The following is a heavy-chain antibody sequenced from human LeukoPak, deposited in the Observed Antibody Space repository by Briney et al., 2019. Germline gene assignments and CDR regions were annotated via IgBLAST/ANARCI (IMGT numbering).Heavy chain of an antibody. V-gene: IGHV4-39*01. Sequence: SETLSLTCTVSGGSISSNSYYWGRIRQPPGKGLEWIGSIYSSGSTYYNPSLKSRVTISVDTSKNQFSLKVSSVTAADTAVYYCARQSRNNWFDPWGQGTLVTVSS. CDR3: ARQSRNNWFDP. CDR2: IYSSGST. J-gene: IGHJ5*02. CDR1: GGSISSNSYY.